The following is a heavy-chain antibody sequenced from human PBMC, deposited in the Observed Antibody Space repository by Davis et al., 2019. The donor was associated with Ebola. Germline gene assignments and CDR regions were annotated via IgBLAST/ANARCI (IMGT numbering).Heavy chain of an antibody. Sequence: GESLKIPCAVSGFTFSTYWMTWVRQAPGKGLEWVASISQDGNEKHYVDSVKGQFIIFRDNAKNSVYLLMNSLRGEDTAVYYCARDLDSGYDTAFFDYWGQGTQVTVSS. CDR1: GFTFSTYW. J-gene: IGHJ4*02. CDR2: ISQDGNEK. CDR3: ARDLDSGYDTAFFDY. V-gene: IGHV3-7*01. D-gene: IGHD5-12*01.